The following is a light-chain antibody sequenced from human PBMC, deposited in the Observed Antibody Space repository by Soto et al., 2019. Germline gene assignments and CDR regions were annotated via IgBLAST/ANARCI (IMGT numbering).Light chain of an antibody. J-gene: IGKJ5*01. Sequence: VLSLSPGALSLSQGERASLSCRASQNIRTNLAWYQLKPGQAPRLLIYGASTRATGIPARFSGSGSGTEFTLTISSLQSEDFAVYYCQQHNNWPPITFGQGTRLEIK. CDR3: QQHNNWPPIT. CDR2: GAS. V-gene: IGKV3-15*01. CDR1: QNIRTN.